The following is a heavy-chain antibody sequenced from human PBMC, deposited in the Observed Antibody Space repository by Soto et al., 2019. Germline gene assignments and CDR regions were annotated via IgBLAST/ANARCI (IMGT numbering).Heavy chain of an antibody. D-gene: IGHD1-1*01. CDR2: IYYSGST. V-gene: IGHV4-59*01. CDR1: GGSIISYY. J-gene: IGHJ4*02. CDR3: ARLNWNDPYYFDY. Sequence: PSEPLSLTWTVSGGSIISYYWSWIRQPPGKGLEWIGYIYYSGSTNYNPSLKSRVTISVDTSKNQFSLKLSSVTAADTAVYYCARLNWNDPYYFDYWGQGTLVTVSS.